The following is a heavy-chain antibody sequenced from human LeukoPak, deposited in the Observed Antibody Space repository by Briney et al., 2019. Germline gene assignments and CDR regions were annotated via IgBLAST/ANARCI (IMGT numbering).Heavy chain of an antibody. Sequence: GASVKVSCKASGYTFTGYSMHWVRHAPGQGLEWMGRINPNSGGTNYAQKFQGRVTMTRDTSISTAYMELSRLRSDDTAMYYCARPQCSGGSCSNWFDPWGQGNLVTVSS. CDR2: INPNSGGT. D-gene: IGHD2-15*01. J-gene: IGHJ5*02. CDR3: ARPQCSGGSCSNWFDP. CDR1: GYTFTGYS. V-gene: IGHV1-2*06.